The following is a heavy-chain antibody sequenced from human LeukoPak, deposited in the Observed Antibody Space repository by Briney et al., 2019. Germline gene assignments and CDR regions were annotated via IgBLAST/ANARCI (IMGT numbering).Heavy chain of an antibody. CDR2: ISGSGGST. V-gene: IGHV3-23*01. Sequence: GGSLRLSCAATGFTFSSYAMSWVRQAPGKGLEWVSAISGSGGSTYYADSVKGRFTISRDNSENTLYLQMNSLRAEDTAVYYCARTVTDNYFDYWGQGTLVTVSS. CDR1: GFTFSSYA. D-gene: IGHD4-11*01. CDR3: ARTVTDNYFDY. J-gene: IGHJ4*02.